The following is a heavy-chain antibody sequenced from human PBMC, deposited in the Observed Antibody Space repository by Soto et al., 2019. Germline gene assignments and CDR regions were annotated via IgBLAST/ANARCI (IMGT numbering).Heavy chain of an antibody. CDR1: GGSISSGGYY. CDR3: ARWPQLEPRFDY. D-gene: IGHD1-1*01. J-gene: IGHJ4*02. V-gene: IGHV4-31*03. CDR2: IYYSGST. Sequence: QVQLQESGPGLVKPSQTLSLTCTVSGGSISSGGYYWSWIRQHPGKGLEWIGYIYYSGSTYYNPSPKSRVTISVDTSKTQFSRKLSSVTAADTAVYYCARWPQLEPRFDYWGQGTLVTVSS.